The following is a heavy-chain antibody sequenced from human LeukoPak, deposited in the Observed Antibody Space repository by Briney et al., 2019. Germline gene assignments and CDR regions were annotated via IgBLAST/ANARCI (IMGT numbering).Heavy chain of an antibody. D-gene: IGHD2-21*02. V-gene: IGHV3-23*01. CDR2: FSGSGGST. J-gene: IGHJ4*02. CDR3: AKDRLLNCRGDCYIFDY. CDR1: GFTFSSFA. Sequence: GGSLRLSCAASGFTFSSFAMSWVRQAPGKGLEWVSTFSGSGGSTYYADSVKGRFSISRDNSKNTLYLQVNGLRTEDTAVYYCAKDRLLNCRGDCYIFDYWGQGTVVTVSS.